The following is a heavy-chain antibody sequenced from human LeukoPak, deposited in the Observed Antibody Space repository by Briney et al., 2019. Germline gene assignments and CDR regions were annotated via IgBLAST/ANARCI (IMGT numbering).Heavy chain of an antibody. Sequence: GGSLRLSCAGSGFTFSSYGMHWVRQAPGKGLEWVAFIRYDGSNKYYADSVKGRFTISRDNSKNTLYLQMNSLRAEDTAVYYCAKEYCSSTSCYVSDWGQGTLVTVSS. V-gene: IGHV3-30*02. J-gene: IGHJ4*02. CDR2: IRYDGSNK. CDR1: GFTFSSYG. CDR3: AKEYCSSTSCYVSD. D-gene: IGHD2-2*01.